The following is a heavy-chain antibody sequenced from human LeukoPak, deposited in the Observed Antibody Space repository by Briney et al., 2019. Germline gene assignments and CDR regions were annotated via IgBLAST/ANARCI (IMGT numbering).Heavy chain of an antibody. CDR3: AKVDSSGYYYV. CDR2: IRCDGSNK. CDR1: GFTFSSYG. Sequence: PGGSLRLSCAASGFTFSSYGMHWVRQAPGKGLEWVAFIRCDGSNKYYADSVKGRFTISRDNSKNTLYLQMNSLRAEDTAVYYCAKVDSSGYYYVWGQGTLVTVSS. V-gene: IGHV3-30*02. J-gene: IGHJ4*02. D-gene: IGHD3-22*01.